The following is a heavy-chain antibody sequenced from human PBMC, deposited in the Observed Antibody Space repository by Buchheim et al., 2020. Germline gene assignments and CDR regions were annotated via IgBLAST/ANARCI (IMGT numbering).Heavy chain of an antibody. CDR2: IYYTGDT. V-gene: IGHV4-31*03. J-gene: IGHJ4*02. D-gene: IGHD1-1*01. CDR3: VKRLEATALY. CDR1: GVSISSSGYY. Sequence: QVQLQESGPGLVKPSQTLSLTCTVSGVSISSSGYYWTWIRQHPRQGLEWIGYIYYTGDTFSNPSLQSRVTISLDTSKNEFSLKLTSVTAADTAVYYCVKRLEATALYWGQGSL.